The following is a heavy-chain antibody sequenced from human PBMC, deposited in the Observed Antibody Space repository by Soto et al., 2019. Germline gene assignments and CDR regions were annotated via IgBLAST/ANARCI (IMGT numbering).Heavy chain of an antibody. CDR1: GFTFSSYG. Sequence: QVQLVESGGGVVQPGRSLRLSCAASGFTFSSYGMHWVRQAPGKGLEWVAVISYDGSNKYYADSVKGRFTISRDNSKNALYLQMNSMRAEDTAVYYCAKDYYGDYSGDAFDIWGQGTMVTVSS. J-gene: IGHJ3*02. D-gene: IGHD4-17*01. CDR3: AKDYYGDYSGDAFDI. V-gene: IGHV3-30*18. CDR2: ISYDGSNK.